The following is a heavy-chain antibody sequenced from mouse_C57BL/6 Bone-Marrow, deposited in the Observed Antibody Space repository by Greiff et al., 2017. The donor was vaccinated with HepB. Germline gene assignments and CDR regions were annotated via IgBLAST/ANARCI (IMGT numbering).Heavy chain of an antibody. D-gene: IGHD2-10*01. CDR2: IWSGGST. V-gene: IGHV2-2*01. CDR1: GFSLTSYG. CDR3: ARTCYRNYGSFYAMDY. Sequence: VMLVESGPGLVQPSQSLSITCTVSGFSLTSYGVHWVRQSPGKGLEWLGVIWSGGSTDYNAAFISRLSISKDNSKSQVFFKMNRLQADDTAIYYCARTCYRNYGSFYAMDYWGQGTSVTVSS. J-gene: IGHJ4*01.